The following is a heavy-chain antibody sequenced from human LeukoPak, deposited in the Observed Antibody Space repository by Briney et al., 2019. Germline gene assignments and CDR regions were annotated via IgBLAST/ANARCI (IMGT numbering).Heavy chain of an antibody. Sequence: GGSLRLSCAASGFIFSTYTMNWVHQAPGRGLEWVSSISSSGSYMYYADSVKGRFTISRDNSKNTLYLQMNSLRAEDTAVYYCAKVAATLFGFFDFWGQGTLVTVSS. CDR2: ISSSGSYM. CDR3: AKVAATLFGFFDF. CDR1: GFIFSTYT. V-gene: IGHV3-21*01. D-gene: IGHD3-10*02. J-gene: IGHJ4*02.